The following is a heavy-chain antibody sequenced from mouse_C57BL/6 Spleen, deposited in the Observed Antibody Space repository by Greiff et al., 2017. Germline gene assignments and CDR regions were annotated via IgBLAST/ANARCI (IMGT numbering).Heavy chain of an antibody. Sequence: EVQLQQSGPELVKPGASVKIPCKASGYTFTDYNMDWVKQSHGKSLEWIGDINPNNGGTNYNQKFKGKATLTVDKSSSTAYMELRSLTSEDTAVYYCARKTRNYLFDYWGQGTTLTVSS. CDR2: INPNNGGT. J-gene: IGHJ2*01. CDR3: ARKTRNYLFDY. V-gene: IGHV1-18*01. D-gene: IGHD2-1*01. CDR1: GYTFTDYN.